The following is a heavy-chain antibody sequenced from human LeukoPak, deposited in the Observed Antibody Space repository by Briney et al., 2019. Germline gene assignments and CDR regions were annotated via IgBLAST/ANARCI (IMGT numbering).Heavy chain of an antibody. V-gene: IGHV3-48*03. CDR3: ARAKRYLQWFGEFMDYYYYMDV. J-gene: IGHJ6*03. CDR1: GFTFSSYE. Sequence: GGSLRLSCAASGFTFSSYEMNWVRQAPGKGLEWVSYISSSGSTIYYADSVKGRFTISRDSAKNSLYLQMNSLRAEDTAVYYCARAKRYLQWFGEFMDYYYYMDVWGKGTTVTISS. CDR2: ISSSGSTI. D-gene: IGHD3-10*01.